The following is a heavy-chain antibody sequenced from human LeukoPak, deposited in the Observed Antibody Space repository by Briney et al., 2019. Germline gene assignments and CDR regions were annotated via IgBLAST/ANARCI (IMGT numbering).Heavy chain of an antibody. CDR2: IHYSGST. CDR1: GGSISSSSYY. Sequence: PSETLSLTCTVSGGSISSSSYYWGWIRQPPGKGLEWIGYIHYSGSTTYNPSLKSRVTISVDTSKNQFSLKLYSVTAADTAVYFCAGSRITVHRGVIIGWVGSDYWSQGTLVTVSS. V-gene: IGHV4-61*05. CDR3: AGSRITVHRGVIIGWVGSDY. J-gene: IGHJ4*02. D-gene: IGHD3-10*01.